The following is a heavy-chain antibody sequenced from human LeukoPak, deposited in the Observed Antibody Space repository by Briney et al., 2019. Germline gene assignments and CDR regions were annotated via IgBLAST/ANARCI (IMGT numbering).Heavy chain of an antibody. V-gene: IGHV1-2*02. CDR2: INPNSGGT. CDR1: GYTFSGYY. CDR3: ASMKNTYTFFDY. Sequence: ASVKVSCKASGYTFSGYYMHWVRQAPVQGLEWMGWINPNSGGTNYAQKFQGRVTMTRDTSISTAYMELSRLRSDDTAVYYCASMKNTYTFFDYWGQGTLVTVSS. D-gene: IGHD2-2*02. J-gene: IGHJ4*02.